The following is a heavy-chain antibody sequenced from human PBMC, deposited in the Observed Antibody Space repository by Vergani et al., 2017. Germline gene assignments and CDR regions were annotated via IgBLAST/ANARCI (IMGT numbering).Heavy chain of an antibody. CDR1: GFTFNQYR. CDR2: TWYDGNNK. D-gene: IGHD1-14*01. CDR3: ARDLRLLYNRFDP. V-gene: IGHV3-33*01. J-gene: IGHJ5*02. Sequence: QVQLVESGGGVVKPGRSLRLSCAASGFTFNQYRMHWVRQAPGKGLEWVAVTWYDGNNKQYADSVKGRFTISRDNSKSTMYLQMNSLRDEDTGVYYCARDLRLLYNRFDPWGQGTLVTVSS.